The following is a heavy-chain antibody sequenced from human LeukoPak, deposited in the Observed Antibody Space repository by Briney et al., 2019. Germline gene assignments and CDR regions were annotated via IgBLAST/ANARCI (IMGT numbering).Heavy chain of an antibody. V-gene: IGHV3-21*04. CDR2: ISSSSSYI. D-gene: IGHD6-19*01. Sequence: GGSLRLSCAASGFTFSSYSMNWVRQAPGKGLEWVSSISSSSSYIYYADSVKGRFTISRDNAKNSLYLQMNSLRAGDTAVYYCANQPGLYDNGWSTTYHFFGLDVWGQGTTVIVSS. J-gene: IGHJ6*02. CDR3: ANQPGLYDNGWSTTYHFFGLDV. CDR1: GFTFSSYS.